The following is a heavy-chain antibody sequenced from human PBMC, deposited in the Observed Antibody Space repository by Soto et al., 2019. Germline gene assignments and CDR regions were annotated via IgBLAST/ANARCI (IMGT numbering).Heavy chain of an antibody. D-gene: IGHD3-9*01. CDR3: ARGDATKIVVTTYYAMDV. J-gene: IGHJ6*02. CDR2: IIPVFGTA. Sequence: QVQLVQSGAVVKKPGSSVNVSCKASGGSLSNYGISWVRQAPGQGLEWMGGIIPVFGTANYAQKFQGRVTITADESTSIVYMDVTSLKSEDTAVYYCARGDATKIVVTTYYAMDVWGQGTTVTVSS. CDR1: GGSLSNYG. V-gene: IGHV1-69*12.